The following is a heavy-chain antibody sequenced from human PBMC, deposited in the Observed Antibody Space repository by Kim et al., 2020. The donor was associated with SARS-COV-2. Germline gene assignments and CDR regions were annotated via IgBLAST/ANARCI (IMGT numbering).Heavy chain of an antibody. Sequence: GGSLRLSCAASGFTFSNYGMTWVRQAPGGGLEWVSGITGSGDITAYADSVKGRFTISRDNSKNTLYLQMSSLRAEDTAIYYCANPRQPDYWGQGTLVTVSS. CDR1: GFTFSNYG. CDR3: ANPRQPDY. CDR2: ITGSGDIT. D-gene: IGHD6-13*01. V-gene: IGHV3-23*01. J-gene: IGHJ4*02.